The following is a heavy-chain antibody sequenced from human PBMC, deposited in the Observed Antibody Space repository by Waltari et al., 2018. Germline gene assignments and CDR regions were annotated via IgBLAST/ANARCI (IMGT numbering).Heavy chain of an antibody. CDR2: INSIGRII. CDR1: GLILTRYA. CDR3: ARVGARYFDL. V-gene: IGHV3-48*04. J-gene: IGHJ2*01. Sequence: EVQLVESGGGLVQPGGSLRLSCAASGLILTRYAMTWVRQAPGKGLEWVSYINSIGRIIYYADSVKGRFSISRDYAKNSLYLQMDSLRAEDTAVYHCARVGARYFDLWGRGTLVKVSS.